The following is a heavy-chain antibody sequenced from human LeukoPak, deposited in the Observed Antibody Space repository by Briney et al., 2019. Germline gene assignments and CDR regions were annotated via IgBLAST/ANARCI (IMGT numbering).Heavy chain of an antibody. CDR3: ARGHYYDNHFDY. J-gene: IGHJ4*02. CDR2: IYYSGST. V-gene: IGHV4-59*01. CDR1: GGSISSYY. Sequence: SETLSLTCTVSGGSISSYYWSWIRQPPGKGLEWIGYIYYSGSTNYNPSLKSRVTISVDTSKNQFSLKLSSVTATDTAVYYCARGHYYDNHFDYWGQGTLVTVSS. D-gene: IGHD3-22*01.